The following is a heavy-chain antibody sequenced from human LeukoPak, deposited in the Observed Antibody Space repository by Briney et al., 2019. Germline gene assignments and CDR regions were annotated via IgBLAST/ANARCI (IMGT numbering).Heavy chain of an antibody. CDR1: GYTFTGSY. V-gene: IGHV1-18*04. J-gene: IGHJ4*02. CDR2: ISAQHGQT. CDR3: AGSLGYCTSNVCYLKY. D-gene: IGHD2-8*01. Sequence: GASVKVSCKASGYTFTGSYMHWVRQAPGQGLEWMGWISAQHGQTEYAPNSQDRVTMTTGTYTNTAYMELRSLRSDDTAVYYCAGSLGYCTSNVCYLKYWGQGTLVTVSS.